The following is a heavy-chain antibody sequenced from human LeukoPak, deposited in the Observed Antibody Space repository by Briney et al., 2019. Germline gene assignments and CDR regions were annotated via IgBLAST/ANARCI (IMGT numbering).Heavy chain of an antibody. V-gene: IGHV4-59*01. J-gene: IGHJ3*02. CDR3: ARVPEQITMMGGASDI. CDR1: GGSITNYY. CDR2: IYNSDNS. D-gene: IGHD3-22*01. Sequence: SETLSLTCTVSGGSITNYYWNWIRQPPGKGLEWIGYIYNSDNSNYNPSLKSRVTISADTSNNQFSPRLNSVTSADTAVYYCARVPEQITMMGGASDIWGQGTLVTVSS.